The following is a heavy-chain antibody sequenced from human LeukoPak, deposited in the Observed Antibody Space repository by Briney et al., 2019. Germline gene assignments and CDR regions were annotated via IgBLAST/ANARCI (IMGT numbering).Heavy chain of an antibody. CDR3: ARDEYCSSTSCYTSYYYGMDV. V-gene: IGHV3-21*01. CDR1: GFTFSSYS. J-gene: IGHJ6*02. CDR2: ISSSSSYI. D-gene: IGHD2-2*02. Sequence: GGSLRLSCAASGFTFSSYSMSWVRQAPGKGLEWVSSISSSSSYIYYADSVKGRFTISRDNAKNSLYLQMNSLRAEDTAVYYCARDEYCSSTSCYTSYYYGMDVWGQGTTVTVSS.